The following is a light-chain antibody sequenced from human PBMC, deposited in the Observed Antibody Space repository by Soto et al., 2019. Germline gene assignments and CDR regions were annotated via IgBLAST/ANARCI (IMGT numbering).Light chain of an antibody. V-gene: IGKV3D-20*01. CDR1: QIVSSSY. CDR3: QQYGSSLIT. CDR2: DAS. Sequence: EIVLTQSPATLSLSPGERATLSCGASQIVSSSYLAWYQQKPGLAPRLLIYDASSRATGIPDRFSGSRSGTDFTLTISRLEPEDFAVYYCQQYGSSLITFGQGTRLEIK. J-gene: IGKJ5*01.